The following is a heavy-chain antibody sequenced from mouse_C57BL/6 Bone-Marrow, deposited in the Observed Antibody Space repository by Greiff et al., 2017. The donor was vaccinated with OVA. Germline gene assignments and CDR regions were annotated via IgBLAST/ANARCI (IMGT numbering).Heavy chain of an antibody. V-gene: IGHV1-72*01. CDR2: IDPNSGGT. CDR3: ASDYYGSSYGAMDY. CDR1: GYTFTSYW. J-gene: IGHJ4*01. D-gene: IGHD1-1*01. Sequence: QVQLQQSGAELVKPGASVKLSCKASGYTFTSYWMHWVKQRPGRGLEWIGRIDPNSGGTKYNEKFKSKATLTVDKPSSTAYMQLSSLTSEDSAVYYCASDYYGSSYGAMDYWGQGTSVTVSS.